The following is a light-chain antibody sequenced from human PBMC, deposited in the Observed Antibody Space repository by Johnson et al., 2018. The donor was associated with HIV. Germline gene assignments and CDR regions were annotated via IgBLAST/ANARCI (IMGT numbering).Light chain of an antibody. V-gene: IGLV1-51*02. Sequence: SVLTQPPSVSAAPGQKVTISCSGSTSNIGNNYVSWYQQLPGTAPKLLIYVKNKRPSGIPDRFSASKSGTSATLVITGLQTGDEADYYCGAWDSSLSAHFVFGTGTKVTVL. CDR3: GAWDSSLSAHFV. J-gene: IGLJ1*01. CDR2: VKN. CDR1: TSNIGNNY.